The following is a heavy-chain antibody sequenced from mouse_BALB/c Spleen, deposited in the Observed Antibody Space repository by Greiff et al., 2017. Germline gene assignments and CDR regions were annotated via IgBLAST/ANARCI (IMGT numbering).Heavy chain of an antibody. Sequence: EVKLMESGPELVKPGASVKIPCKASGYTFTDYNMDWVKQSHGKSLEWIGDINPNNGGTIYNQKFKGKATLTVDKSSSTAYMELRSLTSEDTAVYYCARSWDEDAYWGQGTLVTVSA. CDR3: ARSWDEDAY. V-gene: IGHV1-18*01. CDR2: INPNNGGT. J-gene: IGHJ3*01. D-gene: IGHD4-1*01. CDR1: GYTFTDYN.